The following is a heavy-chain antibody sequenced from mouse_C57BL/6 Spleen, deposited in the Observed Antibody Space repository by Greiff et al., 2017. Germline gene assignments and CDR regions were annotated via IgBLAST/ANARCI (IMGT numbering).Heavy chain of an antibody. Sequence: VQLQQPGAELVKPGASVRLSCKASGYTFPSSWMPWVKQRPGRGLGWIGMILPTSGSPTYNEKFKSKATLTVDKSSSTAYMQLSSLTSEDSAVDYCARVGDYDNAYWGQGTTLTVSA. CDR3: ARVGDYDNAY. CDR2: ILPTSGSP. V-gene: IGHV1-64*01. D-gene: IGHD2-4*01. J-gene: IGHJ2*01. CDR1: GYTFPSSW.